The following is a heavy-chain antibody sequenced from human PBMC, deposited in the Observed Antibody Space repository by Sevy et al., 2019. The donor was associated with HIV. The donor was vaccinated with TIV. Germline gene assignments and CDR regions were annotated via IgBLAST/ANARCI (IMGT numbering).Heavy chain of an antibody. J-gene: IGHJ4*02. Sequence: GGSLRLSCAASGFTFSDHYMEWVRQAPGKGLEWVGRTRNKSDSYTTEYAASVKGRFTISRDDSKNSLYLQMNSLKTEDTAVYYCATHAGIAAAGRVFDYWGQGSLVTVSS. CDR1: GFTFSDHY. D-gene: IGHD6-13*01. CDR2: TRNKSDSYTT. V-gene: IGHV3-72*01. CDR3: ATHAGIAAAGRVFDY.